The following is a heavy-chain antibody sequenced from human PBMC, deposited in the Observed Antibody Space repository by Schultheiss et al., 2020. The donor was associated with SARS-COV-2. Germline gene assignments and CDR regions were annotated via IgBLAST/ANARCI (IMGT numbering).Heavy chain of an antibody. Sequence: GGSLRLSCAASGFTVSSNYMSWVRQAPGKGLEWVSSISSSSSYIYYADSVKGRFTISRDNSKNTLYLQMNSLKTEDTAVYYCTTEYEDAFDIWGQGTMVTVSS. J-gene: IGHJ3*02. D-gene: IGHD3-16*01. V-gene: IGHV3-21*03. CDR1: GFTVSSNY. CDR2: ISSSSSYI. CDR3: TTEYEDAFDI.